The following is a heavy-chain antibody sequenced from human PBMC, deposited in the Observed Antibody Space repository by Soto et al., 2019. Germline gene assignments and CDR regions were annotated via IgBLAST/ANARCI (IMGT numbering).Heavy chain of an antibody. J-gene: IGHJ4*02. V-gene: IGHV4-30-2*01. Sequence: QLQLQESGSGLVKPSQTLSLTCAVSGGSISSGGYSWSWIRQPPGKGLEWIGYIYHSGSTYYNPSLKRRVPITVARSKNQFSLKLSSVTAADTAVYYCARASTTVTTLDYWGQGTLVTVSS. CDR3: ARASTTVTTLDY. CDR2: IYHSGST. CDR1: GGSISSGGYS. D-gene: IGHD4-17*01.